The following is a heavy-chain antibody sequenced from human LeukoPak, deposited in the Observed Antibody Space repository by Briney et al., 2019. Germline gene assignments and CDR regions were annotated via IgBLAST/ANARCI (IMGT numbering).Heavy chain of an antibody. Sequence: SGTLSLTCAVYGGSFSGYYWSWIRQPPGKGLEWIGEINHSGSTNYNPSLKSRVTISVDTSKNQFSLKLSSVTAADTAVYYCARDIRTYYYGSGYYFDYWGQGTLVTVSS. CDR2: INHSGST. V-gene: IGHV4-34*01. D-gene: IGHD3-10*01. CDR3: ARDIRTYYYGSGYYFDY. CDR1: GGSFSGYY. J-gene: IGHJ4*02.